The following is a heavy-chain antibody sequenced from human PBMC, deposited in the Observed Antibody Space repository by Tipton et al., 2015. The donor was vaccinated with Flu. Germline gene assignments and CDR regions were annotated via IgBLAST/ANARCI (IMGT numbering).Heavy chain of an antibody. CDR1: GGLISSYY. CDR3: ARGDASLEPTRVFVF. Sequence: TLSLTCIVSGGLISSYYWSWIRQTAGKGMEWIRRISASGNTNYNPSLKSRVTMSVDTPKNQFSLKVSTVNAGYTDVYYCARGDASLEPTRVFVFWGQGTLVTVSS. D-gene: IGHD3-3*01. CDR2: ISASGNT. V-gene: IGHV4-4*07. J-gene: IGHJ4*02.